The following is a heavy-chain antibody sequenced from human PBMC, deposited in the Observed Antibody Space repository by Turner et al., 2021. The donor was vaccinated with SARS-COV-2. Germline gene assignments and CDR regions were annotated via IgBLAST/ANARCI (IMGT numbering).Heavy chain of an antibody. CDR3: ARLYTYAEFYFDY. J-gene: IGHJ4*02. D-gene: IGHD5-18*01. CDR2: IYHGGST. V-gene: IGHV4-59*08. Sequence: QVQLQESGPGLVKPSETLSLTCTVSGGSISNYYWSWIQQPPGKGLEWIGYIYHGGSTKYNPSLKSRVTIAVDTSKNQFSLILSSVTAADTAVYYCARLYTYAEFYFDYWGQGALVTVSS. CDR1: GGSISNYY.